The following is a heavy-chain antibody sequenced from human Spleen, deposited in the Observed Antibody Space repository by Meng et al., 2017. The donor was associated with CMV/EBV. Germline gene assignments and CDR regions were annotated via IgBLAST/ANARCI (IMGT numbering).Heavy chain of an antibody. Sequence: GESLKISCKGSGYTFTNHWIGWVRQLPGKGLEWMGIINPGDSDTRYSPSFQGQVTISADKSISTAYLQWSSLKASDTAMYYCARRKPTPENFWDYWGQGTLVTVSS. CDR2: INPGDSDT. V-gene: IGHV5-51*01. J-gene: IGHJ4*02. D-gene: IGHD3-3*01. CDR3: ARRKPTPENFWDY. CDR1: GYTFTNHW.